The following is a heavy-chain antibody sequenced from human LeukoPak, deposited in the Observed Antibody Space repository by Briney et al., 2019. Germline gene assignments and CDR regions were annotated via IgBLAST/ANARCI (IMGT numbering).Heavy chain of an antibody. CDR1: GFTFSSYG. Sequence: GRSLRLSCAASGFTFSSYGMHWVRQAPGKGLEWVAVISYDGSNKYYADSVKGRFTISRDNSKNTLYLQMNSLRVEDTAVYYCASTITMVRGVIIPYYFDYWGQGTLVTVSS. CDR3: ASTITMVRGVIIPYYFDY. V-gene: IGHV3-30*03. J-gene: IGHJ4*02. D-gene: IGHD3-10*01. CDR2: ISYDGSNK.